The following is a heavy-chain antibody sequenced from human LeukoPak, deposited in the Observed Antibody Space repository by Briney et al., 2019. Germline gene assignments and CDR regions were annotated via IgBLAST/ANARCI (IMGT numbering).Heavy chain of an antibody. J-gene: IGHJ4*02. D-gene: IGHD3-22*01. CDR2: ISAYNGNT. CDR1: GYTFTNYG. V-gene: IGHV1-18*01. CDR3: ARVTGYMIEDYFDY. Sequence: ASVKVSCKASGYTFTNYGISWVRQAPGQGLEWMGWISAYNGNTNYAQKFQGRVTMTTDTSTSTGYMELRSLRSDDTAVHYCARVTGYMIEDYFDYWGQGTLVTVSS.